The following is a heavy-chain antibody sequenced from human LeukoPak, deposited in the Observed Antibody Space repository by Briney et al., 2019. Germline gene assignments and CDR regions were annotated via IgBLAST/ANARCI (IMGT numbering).Heavy chain of an antibody. CDR2: IWYDGSNK. CDR1: GFTFSSYG. V-gene: IGHV3-33*01. J-gene: IGHJ4*02. CDR3: ARGVGRVDY. Sequence: PGRSLRLSCAASGFTFSSYGMHWVRQAPGKGLEWVAVIWYDGSNKYYADSVRGRFTISRDNSKNTLYLQMNSLRAEDTAVYYCARGVGRVDYWGQGTLVTVSS.